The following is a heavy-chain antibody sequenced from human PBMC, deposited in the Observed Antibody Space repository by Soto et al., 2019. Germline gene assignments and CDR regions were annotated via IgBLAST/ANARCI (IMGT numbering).Heavy chain of an antibody. J-gene: IGHJ6*02. D-gene: IGHD2-8*01. Sequence: GGSLRLSCAASGFTFSSYAMSWVRQAPGKGPEWVSAISGSGGSTYYADSVKGRFTISRDNSKNTLYLQMNSLRAEDTAVYYCAKNLGFCTNGVCYTYYYYGMDVWGQGTTVTVSS. V-gene: IGHV3-23*01. CDR2: ISGSGGST. CDR1: GFTFSSYA. CDR3: AKNLGFCTNGVCYTYYYYGMDV.